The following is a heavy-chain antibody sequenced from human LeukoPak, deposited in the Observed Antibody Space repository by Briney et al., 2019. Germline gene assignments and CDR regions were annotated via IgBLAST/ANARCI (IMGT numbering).Heavy chain of an antibody. J-gene: IGHJ4*02. V-gene: IGHV1-2*02. CDR2: INPNSGGT. D-gene: IGHD2-21*02. CDR3: ARAGVRVADVVVTAMEAYYFDY. CDR1: GYTFTGYY. Sequence: GASVKVSCKASGYTFTGYYMHWVRQAPGQGLEWMGWINPNSGGTNYAQKFQGRVTMTRDTSISTAYMELSRLRSDDTAVYYCARAGVRVADVVVTAMEAYYFDYWGQGTLVTVSS.